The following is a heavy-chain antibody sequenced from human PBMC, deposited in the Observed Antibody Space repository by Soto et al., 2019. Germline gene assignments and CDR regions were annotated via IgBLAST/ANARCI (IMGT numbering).Heavy chain of an antibody. D-gene: IGHD4-17*01. V-gene: IGHV4-30-4*01. J-gene: IGHJ6*02. CDR3: ARVLRWILAMDV. CDR2: IYYTGSP. CDR1: GGSISSGDYY. Sequence: SETLSLTCTVSGGSISSGDYYWHWIRQSPGKGLEWIGYIYYTGSPYYNPSLKSRVTLSVDTSKNHFSLKVSSVTAADTAIYYCARVLRWILAMDVWGQGTTVTVSS.